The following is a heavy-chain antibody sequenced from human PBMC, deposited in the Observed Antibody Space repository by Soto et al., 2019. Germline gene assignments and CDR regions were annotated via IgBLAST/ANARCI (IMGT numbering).Heavy chain of an antibody. CDR1: GCTFTYLY. V-gene: IGHV1-45*02. D-gene: IGHD1-26*01. CDR3: ASDPPGSHSTFDY. Sequence: SVKVSCKSSGCTFTYLYLHWVRQAPGQALEWMGWITPFNGNTNYAQKFQDRVTITRDRSMSAAYMELSSLRSEDTAMYYCASDPPGSHSTFDYWGQGTLVTVSS. CDR2: ITPFNGNT. J-gene: IGHJ4*02.